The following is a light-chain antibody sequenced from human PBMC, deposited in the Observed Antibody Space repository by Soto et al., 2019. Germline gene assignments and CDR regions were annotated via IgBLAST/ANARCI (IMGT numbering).Light chain of an antibody. CDR2: GAS. J-gene: IGKJ3*01. V-gene: IGKV3-11*01. CDR1: QSVSSN. CDR3: QQRSNWPT. Sequence: EIVLTQSPAILSVPPGERAALSSRASQSVSSNLAWYQQKPGKAPRLLIFGASTRATGIPARFSGSGSGTDFTLTISSLEPEDFAVYYCQQRSNWPTFGPGTKVDI.